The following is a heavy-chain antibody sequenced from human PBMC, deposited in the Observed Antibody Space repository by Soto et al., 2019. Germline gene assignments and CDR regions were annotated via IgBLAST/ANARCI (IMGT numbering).Heavy chain of an antibody. V-gene: IGHV5-51*01. CDR3: ARPTDYHYGMQV. CDR2: IYPHDSDT. D-gene: IGHD4-17*01. J-gene: IGHJ6*02. Sequence: GESLKISCKVSVYNFHTYWIAWVRQMPGKGLEWMGFIYPHDSDTRYSPSFRGQVTISADKSINTANLQWTSLKASDTAIYFCARPTDYHYGMQVWGQGTTVTVSS. CDR1: VYNFHTYW.